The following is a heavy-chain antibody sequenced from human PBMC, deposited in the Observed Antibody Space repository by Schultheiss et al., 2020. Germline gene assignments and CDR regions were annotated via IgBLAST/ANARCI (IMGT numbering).Heavy chain of an antibody. J-gene: IGHJ4*02. Sequence: SATLSLTCTVSGGSISSYYWSWIRQPAGKGLEWIGYIYYSGSTNYNPSLKSRVTISVDTSKNQFSLKLSSVTAADTAVYYCARCGGSGSYYNLLLGGYFDYWGQGTLVTVSS. CDR2: IYYSGST. CDR1: GGSISSYY. D-gene: IGHD3-10*01. CDR3: ARCGGSGSYYNLLLGGYFDY. V-gene: IGHV4-59*12.